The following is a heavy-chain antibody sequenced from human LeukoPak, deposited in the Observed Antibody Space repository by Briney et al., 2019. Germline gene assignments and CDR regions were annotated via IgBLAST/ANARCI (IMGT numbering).Heavy chain of an antibody. D-gene: IGHD1-26*01. J-gene: IGHJ4*02. CDR2: IYYTGNT. CDR1: GGSISNSF. CDR3: AKDSGSSPAFDY. Sequence: SETLSLTCTVSGGSISNSFWSWIRQPPGKGLEWIAYIYYTGNTKYNPSLKSRVTISVDTSKNQFSLRLSSVTAEDTAVYYCAKDSGSSPAFDYWGQGTLVTVSS. V-gene: IGHV4-59*01.